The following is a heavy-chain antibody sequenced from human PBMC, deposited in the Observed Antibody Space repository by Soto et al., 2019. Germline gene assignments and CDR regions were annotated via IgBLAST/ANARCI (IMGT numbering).Heavy chain of an antibody. D-gene: IGHD3-10*01. Sequence: GESLKISCKGSGYSFTSYWIGWVRQMPXKGLEWMGIIYPGDSETRYSPSFQGQVTISADKSINTAYLQWSSLKASDTAMYYCARRSHPPSGEIIPYRRDAFDISSQGTMDTVSS. CDR1: GYSFTSYW. CDR3: ARRSHPPSGEIIPYRRDAFDI. CDR2: IYPGDSET. V-gene: IGHV5-51*01. J-gene: IGHJ3*02.